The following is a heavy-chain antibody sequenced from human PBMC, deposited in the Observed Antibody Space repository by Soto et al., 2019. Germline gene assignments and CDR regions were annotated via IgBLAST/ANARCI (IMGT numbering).Heavy chain of an antibody. CDR3: ARRWGRSFDY. V-gene: IGHV4-59*01. CDR1: GGSISSYY. Sequence: SETLSLTCTVSGGSISSYYWTWIRQPPGKGLEWIGNIYYSGSTNFYSGSSSYNPSLKSRVTISVDTSKNQFSLKLNSVTAADTAVYYCARRWGRSFDYWGQGTLVTVSS. CDR2: IYYSGST. D-gene: IGHD2-15*01. J-gene: IGHJ4*01.